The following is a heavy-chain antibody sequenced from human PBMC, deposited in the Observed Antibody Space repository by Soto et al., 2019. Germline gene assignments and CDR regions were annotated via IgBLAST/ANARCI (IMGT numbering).Heavy chain of an antibody. CDR2: IYWEDDR. Sequence: QITLKESGPTLVKPTETLTLTCIFSGFSLSNSGVGVGLLRQPPGKALEWLALIYWEDDRRYSSSLRSRRTITKDTSNNQVVLTMTNMDPMDTATYYCAHRPSYDPSGAFDYWGQGTLVTVSS. CDR3: AHRPSYDPSGAFDY. V-gene: IGHV2-5*02. D-gene: IGHD3-22*01. CDR1: GFSLSNSGVG. J-gene: IGHJ4*02.